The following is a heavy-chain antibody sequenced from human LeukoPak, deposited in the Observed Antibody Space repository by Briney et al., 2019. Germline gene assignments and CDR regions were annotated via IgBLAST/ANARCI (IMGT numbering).Heavy chain of an antibody. CDR1: GGSIIAYY. CDR2: IHYSGTT. CDR3: ARFGTSSSRFFDQ. D-gene: IGHD6-6*01. J-gene: IGHJ4*02. V-gene: IGHV4-59*01. Sequence: TLSLTCTVSGGSIIAYYWSWIRQPPGKGLEWIGYIHYSGTTNYYPSLKSRVTIALDTSKNQFSLKLNSVTAADTAVYYCARFGTSSSRFFDQWGQGTLVTVSS.